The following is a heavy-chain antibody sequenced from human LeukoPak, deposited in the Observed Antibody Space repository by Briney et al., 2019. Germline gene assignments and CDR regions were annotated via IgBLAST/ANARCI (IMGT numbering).Heavy chain of an antibody. CDR3: AKDGSWNGGYFDY. CDR1: GFTFSSYA. D-gene: IGHD3-3*01. J-gene: IGHJ4*02. Sequence: GGSLRLSCAASGFTFSSYAMSWVRQAPGKGLEWVSAISGSGSSTYYADSVKGRFTISRDNSKNTLYLQMNSLRAEDTAVYYCAKDGSWNGGYFDYWGQGTLVTVSS. CDR2: ISGSGSST. V-gene: IGHV3-23*01.